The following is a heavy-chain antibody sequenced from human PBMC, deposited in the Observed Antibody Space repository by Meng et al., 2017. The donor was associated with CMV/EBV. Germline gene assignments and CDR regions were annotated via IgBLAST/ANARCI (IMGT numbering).Heavy chain of an antibody. CDR1: GYTFTSYG. V-gene: IGHV1-18*01. J-gene: IGHJ4*01. CDR2: ISAYNGNT. D-gene: IGHD6-13*01. Sequence: ASVKVSCKASGYTFTSYGISWVRQAPGQGLAGMGWISAYNGNTEYAQKLQGRVTMTTDTSTSIANMELRSLRSDDTAVYYCARDVRYAAAGLRTFDYWGQGTLVTVSS. CDR3: ARDVRYAAAGLRTFDY.